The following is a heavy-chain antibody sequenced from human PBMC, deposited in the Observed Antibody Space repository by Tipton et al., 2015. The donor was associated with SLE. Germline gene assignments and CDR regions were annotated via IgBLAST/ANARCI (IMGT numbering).Heavy chain of an antibody. D-gene: IGHD3-22*01. CDR2: IYYSGST. CDR1: GGSISSYY. J-gene: IGHJ2*01. CDR3: ARLLPQYYYDSSGQNGDCWYFDL. Sequence: TLSLTCTVSGGSISSYYWSWIRQPPGKGLEWIGYIYYSGSTNYNPSLKSRVTISVDTSKNQFSLKLSSVTAADTAVYYCARLLPQYYYDSSGQNGDCWYFDLCGRGTLVTVSS. V-gene: IGHV4-59*08.